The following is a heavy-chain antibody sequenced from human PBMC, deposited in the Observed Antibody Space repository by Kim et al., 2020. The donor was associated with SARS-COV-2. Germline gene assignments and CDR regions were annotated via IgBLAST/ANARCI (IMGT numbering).Heavy chain of an antibody. V-gene: IGHV1-3*01. CDR2: INAGNGNT. CDR1: GYTFTSYA. J-gene: IGHJ6*02. D-gene: IGHD3-9*01. Sequence: ASVKVSCKASGYTFTSYAMHWVRQAPGQRLEWMGWINAGNGNTKYSQKFQGRVTITRDTSASTAYMELSSLRSEDTAVYYCAREDYDILTGYFAYYYYGMDVWGQGTTVTVSS. CDR3: AREDYDILTGYFAYYYYGMDV.